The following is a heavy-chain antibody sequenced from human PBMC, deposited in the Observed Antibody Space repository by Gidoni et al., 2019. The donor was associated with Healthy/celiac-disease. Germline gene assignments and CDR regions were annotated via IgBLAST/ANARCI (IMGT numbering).Heavy chain of an antibody. J-gene: IGHJ3*02. CDR3: AREDAFDI. V-gene: IGHV3-21*01. Sequence: EVQLVESGGGLAKPGGSLRLCCAASGFNFSSNSMNWVRQAPRKGLEWVSSISSSSSYIYYADSVKGRFTISRDNAKNSLYLQMNSLRAEDTAVYYCAREDAFDIWGQGTMVTVSS. CDR1: GFNFSSNS. CDR2: ISSSSSYI.